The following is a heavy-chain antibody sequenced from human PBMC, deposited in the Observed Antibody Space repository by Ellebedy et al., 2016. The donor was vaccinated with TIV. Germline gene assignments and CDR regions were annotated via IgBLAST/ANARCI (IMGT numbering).Heavy chain of an antibody. CDR3: ARDLRGSLKGGY. Sequence: AASVKVSCKASGYSFSILGFSCVRHPPGPGLEWLGWISIYNGNTTYSQQFQGRVNMTTDTSTTTVYMELRRLRSDDTAVYYCARDLRGSLKGGYWGQGTLVTVSS. CDR2: ISIYNGNT. V-gene: IGHV1-18*04. CDR1: GYSFSILG. D-gene: IGHD2-8*01. J-gene: IGHJ4*02.